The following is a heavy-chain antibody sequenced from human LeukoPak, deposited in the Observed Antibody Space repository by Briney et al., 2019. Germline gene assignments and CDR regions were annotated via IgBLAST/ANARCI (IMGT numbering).Heavy chain of an antibody. CDR2: IMSSGSTV. J-gene: IGHJ4*02. V-gene: IGHV3-48*01. D-gene: IGHD3-22*01. Sequence: GGSLRLSCAASGFTFSGHSMNWVRQAPGKGLEWVSYIMSSGSTVYYTDSVKGRFTISRDNAKNSLYLQMNGLRAEDTAVYYCARGRGEKDSSGYYGRHYSFDFRGQGTLVTVSS. CDR1: GFTFSGHS. CDR3: ARGRGEKDSSGYYGRHYSFDF.